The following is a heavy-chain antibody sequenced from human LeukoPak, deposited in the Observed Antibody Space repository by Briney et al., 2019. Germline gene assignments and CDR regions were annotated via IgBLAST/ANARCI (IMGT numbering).Heavy chain of an antibody. CDR3: ARTSLLWFGQLTGYMDV. CDR1: GYTFTSYG. Sequence: GASVKVSCKASGYTFTSYGISWVRQAPGQGLEWMGGISAYNGNTNYAQKLQGRVTMTTDTSTSTAYMELRSLRSDDTAVYYCARTSLLWFGQLTGYMDVWGKGTTVTVSS. D-gene: IGHD3-10*01. J-gene: IGHJ6*03. V-gene: IGHV1-18*01. CDR2: ISAYNGNT.